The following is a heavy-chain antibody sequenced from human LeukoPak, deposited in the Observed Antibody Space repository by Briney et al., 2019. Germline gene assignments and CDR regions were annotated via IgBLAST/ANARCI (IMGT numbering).Heavy chain of an antibody. CDR3: AREQIHYYDSSFDY. J-gene: IGHJ4*02. CDR2: INPNSGGT. Sequence: ASVKVSCKASGYTFTGYYMHWVRQAPGQGLEWMGWINPNSGGTNYAQKFQGRVTMTRDTSISTAYMELSRLRSDDTAVYYCAREQIHYYDSSFDYWGQGTLVTVSS. CDR1: GYTFTGYY. D-gene: IGHD3-22*01. V-gene: IGHV1-2*02.